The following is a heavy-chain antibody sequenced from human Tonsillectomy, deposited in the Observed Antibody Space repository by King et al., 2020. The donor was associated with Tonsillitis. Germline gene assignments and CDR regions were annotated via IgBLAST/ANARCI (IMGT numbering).Heavy chain of an antibody. V-gene: IGHV3-7*03. CDR2: IKEDGSEK. D-gene: IGHD3-9*01. CDR1: GFTFSNYW. Sequence: VQLVESGGGLAQPGGSLRLSCAASGFTFSNYWMSWVRQAPGKGLEWVANIKEDGSEKDYVDSVKGRFTISRDNAKNSLYLQMNSLRAEDTAVYYCASLSILTASSYWGQGTLVTVSS. CDR3: ASLSILTASSY. J-gene: IGHJ4*02.